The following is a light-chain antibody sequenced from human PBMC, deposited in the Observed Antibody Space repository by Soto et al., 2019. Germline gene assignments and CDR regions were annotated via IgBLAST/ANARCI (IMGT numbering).Light chain of an antibody. Sequence: DIQLTQSPSFLSASVGDRVTITCRASQGISSYLAWYQQKPGKAPKLLIYAASTLQSGVPSRFSGSGSGTEFTLTISNLQPEDFATHYCQQLNSYPLTFGPGTKVDIK. CDR2: AAS. J-gene: IGKJ3*01. V-gene: IGKV1-9*01. CDR1: QGISSY. CDR3: QQLNSYPLT.